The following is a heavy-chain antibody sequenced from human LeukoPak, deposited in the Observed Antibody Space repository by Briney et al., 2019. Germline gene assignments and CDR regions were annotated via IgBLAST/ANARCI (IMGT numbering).Heavy chain of an antibody. CDR1: GFTFSNYW. D-gene: IGHD2-2*01. CDR2: ISGSSATK. CDR3: ARGYPKE. Sequence: PGGSLRLSCAASGFTFSNYWMHWVRQAPGKGLEWVSVISGSSATKKYRDSVKGRFTISRDNSENTLYLHMSGLRADDTAVYYCARGYPKEWGQGTLVTVSS. V-gene: IGHV3-23*01. J-gene: IGHJ4*02.